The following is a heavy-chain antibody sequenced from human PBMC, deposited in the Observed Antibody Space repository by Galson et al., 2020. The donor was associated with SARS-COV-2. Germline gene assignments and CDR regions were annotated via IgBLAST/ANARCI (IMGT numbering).Heavy chain of an antibody. J-gene: IGHJ4*02. CDR1: GFTFSSYA. V-gene: IGHV3-23*03. CDR3: AKESRRDSSFIDY. CDR2: IYSGGDT. Sequence: GGSLRLSCAGSGFTFSSYAMSWVRQAPGKGLEWVSVIYSGGDTYYADSVKGRFPISRNNSKNTLYLQMNSLRTEDTAIYYCAKESRRDSSFIDYWGQGTLVTVSS. D-gene: IGHD3-22*01.